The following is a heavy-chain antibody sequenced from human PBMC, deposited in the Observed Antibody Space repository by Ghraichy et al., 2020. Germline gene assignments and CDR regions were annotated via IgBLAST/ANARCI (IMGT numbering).Heavy chain of an antibody. CDR1: GGSISSGAYS. CDR3: ARDHEVADAFDI. Sequence: LSLTCAVSGGSISSGAYSWSWIRQPPGKGLEWIGYIYYSGRTYYNPSLKSRLTISLDTSKNQFSLKLSSVTAADTAVYYCARDHEVADAFDIWGQGTLVTISS. D-gene: IGHD2-15*01. J-gene: IGHJ3*02. V-gene: IGHV4-30-4*07. CDR2: IYYSGRT.